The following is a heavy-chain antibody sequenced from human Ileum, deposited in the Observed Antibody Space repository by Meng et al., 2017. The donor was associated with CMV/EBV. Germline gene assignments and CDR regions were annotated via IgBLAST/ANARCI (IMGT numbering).Heavy chain of an antibody. CDR1: GGSFSGYY. Sequence: SETLSLTCAVYGGSFSGYYWSWIRQPPGKGLEWIGEINHSGSTNYNPSLKSRVTISVDPSKNQFSLKLSSMTAADTAVYYCARGLKRFLAGTWVSYYYGMDVWGQGTTVTVSS. J-gene: IGHJ6*02. CDR2: INHSGST. V-gene: IGHV4-34*01. CDR3: ARGLKRFLAGTWVSYYYGMDV. D-gene: IGHD3-3*01.